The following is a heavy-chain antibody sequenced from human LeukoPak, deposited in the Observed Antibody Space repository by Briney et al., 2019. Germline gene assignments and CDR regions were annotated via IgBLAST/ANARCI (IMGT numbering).Heavy chain of an antibody. D-gene: IGHD1-26*01. CDR1: GFTFSDYY. V-gene: IGHV3-11*01. CDR2: ISSSGSTI. Sequence: GGFLRLSCAASGFTFSDYYMSWIRQAPGKGLEWVSYISSSGSTIYYADSVKGRFTISRDNAKNSLYLQMNSLRAEDTAVYYCAREWELLSYYFDYWGQGTLVTVSS. J-gene: IGHJ4*02. CDR3: AREWELLSYYFDY.